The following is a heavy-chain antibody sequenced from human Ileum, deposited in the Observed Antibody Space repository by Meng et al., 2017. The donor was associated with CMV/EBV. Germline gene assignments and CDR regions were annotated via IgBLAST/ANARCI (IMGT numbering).Heavy chain of an antibody. V-gene: IGHV3-30*02. Sequence: QVRCVESGGGSVQAGQAPIVSCVVYGLPYSREGMHWVRQAPGKGLEWVAFVRSDGSNKYYTASVKGRFTISRDNSENTLFLQMNSLRADDTAVYYCSSLGDYWGQGTLVTVSS. CDR2: VRSDGSNK. CDR1: GLPYSREG. D-gene: IGHD3-16*01. J-gene: IGHJ4*02. CDR3: SSLGDY.